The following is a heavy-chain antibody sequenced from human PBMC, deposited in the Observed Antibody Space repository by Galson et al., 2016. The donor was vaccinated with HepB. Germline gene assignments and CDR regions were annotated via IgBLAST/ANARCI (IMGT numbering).Heavy chain of an antibody. J-gene: IGHJ1*01. V-gene: IGHV3-30*03. CDR3: ARDSAAVRH. CDR2: ISYDGSNK. D-gene: IGHD2-21*02. Sequence: SLRLSCAASGFTFSSYGMHWVRQAPGKGLEWVAVISYDGSNKYYADSVKGRFTISRDNSKNTLYLQLNSLRPEDTAVYFCARDSAAVRHCGQGTLVTVSS. CDR1: GFTFSSYG.